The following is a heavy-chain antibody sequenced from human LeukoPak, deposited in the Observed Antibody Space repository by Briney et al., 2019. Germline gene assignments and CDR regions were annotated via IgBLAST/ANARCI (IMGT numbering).Heavy chain of an antibody. CDR1: GGSISSYY. CDR3: ARDGTMVRGVNWFDP. V-gene: IGHV4-4*07. J-gene: IGHJ5*02. CDR2: IYTSGST. Sequence: SETLSLTWTVSGGSISSYYWSWIRQPAGKGLEWIGRIYTSGSTNYNPSLKSRVTMSVDTSKNQFSLKLSSVTAADTAVYYCARDGTMVRGVNWFDPWGQGTLVTVSS. D-gene: IGHD3-10*01.